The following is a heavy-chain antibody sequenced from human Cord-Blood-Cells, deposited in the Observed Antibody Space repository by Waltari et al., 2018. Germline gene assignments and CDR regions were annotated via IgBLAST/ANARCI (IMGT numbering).Heavy chain of an antibody. CDR3: TTDSLLANYFDY. J-gene: IGHJ4*02. D-gene: IGHD1-26*01. V-gene: IGHV3-15*01. Sequence: EVQLVESGGGLVKPGGSLRLSCAASGFPLSNAWMSWVRQAPGKGLEWVGRIKSKTDGGTTDYAAPVKGRFTISRDDSKNTLYLQMNSLKTEDTAVYYCTTDSLLANYFDYWGQGTLVTVSS. CDR2: IKSKTDGGTT. CDR1: GFPLSNAW.